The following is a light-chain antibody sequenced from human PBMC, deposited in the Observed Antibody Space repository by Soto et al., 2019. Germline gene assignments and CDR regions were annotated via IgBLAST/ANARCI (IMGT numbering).Light chain of an antibody. CDR1: QDISNW. CDR2: TAS. J-gene: IGKJ1*01. V-gene: IGKV1-12*02. Sequence: DIQMTQSPSSVSASVGDRVTITCRASQDISNWLAWYQQRPGKAPNLLIYTASTLQRGVPSRYSGSGSGTDFTLTISNLQPEDSATYFCHQSNSFPWTFGQGTKVEIK. CDR3: HQSNSFPWT.